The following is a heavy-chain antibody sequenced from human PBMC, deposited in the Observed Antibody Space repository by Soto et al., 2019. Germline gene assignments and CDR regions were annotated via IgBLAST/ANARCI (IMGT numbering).Heavy chain of an antibody. CDR2: IYYSGST. Sequence: SETLSLTCAVSGGSISSSSYYWGWIRQPPGKGLEWIGSIYYSGSTCYTPSLQSRVAISVDTSKNQFSLKLNSVTAADTAVYYCARRTVNIRTFYSGLKTHCFDYWGQGTLVTVSS. D-gene: IGHD6-19*01. V-gene: IGHV4-39*01. J-gene: IGHJ4*02. CDR1: GGSISSSSYY. CDR3: ARRTVNIRTFYSGLKTHCFDY.